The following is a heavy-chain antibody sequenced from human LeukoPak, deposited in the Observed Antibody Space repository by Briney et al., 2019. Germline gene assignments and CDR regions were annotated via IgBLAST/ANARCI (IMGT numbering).Heavy chain of an antibody. CDR1: GGSISSHY. D-gene: IGHD3-16*02. V-gene: IGHV4-59*11. CDR3: ARGPSAWGSHHNWFGP. Sequence: SETLSLTCTVSGGSISSHYWSWIRQPPGKGLEWIGYIYYSGSTNHNPSLKSRVTISVDTSKNQFSLKLSSVTAADTAVYYCARGPSAWGSHHNWFGPWGQGTLVTVSS. CDR2: IYYSGST. J-gene: IGHJ5*02.